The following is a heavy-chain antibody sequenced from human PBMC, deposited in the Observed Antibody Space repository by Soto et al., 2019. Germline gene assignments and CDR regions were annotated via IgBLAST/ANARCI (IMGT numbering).Heavy chain of an antibody. CDR2: ISFSSNYI. CDR3: ARGYCSSTSCQNYFDY. Sequence: EVQLVESGGGLVKPGGSLRLSCAASGFTFSSYTMNWVRQAPGKGLEWVSSISFSSNYIYYADSGKGRFTISRDNAKNSLFLQMSGLKAEDTAVYYCARGYCSSTSCQNYFDYWGPGTLVTVSS. V-gene: IGHV3-21*01. J-gene: IGHJ4*02. CDR1: GFTFSSYT. D-gene: IGHD2-2*01.